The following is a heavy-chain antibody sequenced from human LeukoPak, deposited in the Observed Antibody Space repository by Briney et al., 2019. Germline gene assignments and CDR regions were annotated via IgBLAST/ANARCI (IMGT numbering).Heavy chain of an antibody. CDR3: ARGRELRLYYYYYMDV. CDR1: GGSISSGGYY. J-gene: IGHJ6*03. CDR2: IYTSGST. Sequence: PSETLSLTCTVSGGSISSGGYYWSWIRQPAGKGLEWIGRIYTSGSTNYNPSLKSRVTISVDTSKNQFSLKLSSVTAADTAVYYCARGRELRLYYYYYMDVWGKGTTVTVSS. V-gene: IGHV4-61*02. D-gene: IGHD1-26*01.